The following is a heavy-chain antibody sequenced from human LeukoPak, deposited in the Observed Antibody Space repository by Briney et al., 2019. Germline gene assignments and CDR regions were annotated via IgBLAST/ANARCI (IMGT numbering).Heavy chain of an antibody. Sequence: PGGSLRLSCAASGFTFTNYWMHWVRQAPGEGLVWVSRINSDGSVTRYADSVKGRFTISRDSAKNTVFLQMNSLRTEDTAVYYCARECRDSWCPGHQENNGLDVWGQGATVTVSS. J-gene: IGHJ6*02. D-gene: IGHD2-21*01. V-gene: IGHV3-74*01. CDR2: INSDGSVT. CDR3: ARECRDSWCPGHQENNGLDV. CDR1: GFTFTNYW.